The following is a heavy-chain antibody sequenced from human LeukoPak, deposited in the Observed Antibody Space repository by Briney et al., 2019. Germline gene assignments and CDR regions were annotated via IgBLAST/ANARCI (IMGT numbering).Heavy chain of an antibody. Sequence: SVKVSCKASGGTFSSYAISWVRQAPGQGLEWMGRIIPILGIANYAQKFQGRVTITADKSTSTTYMEVSSLRSDDTAVYYCARDKAVTTEVTQHFQHWGQGTLVTVSS. D-gene: IGHD4-23*01. J-gene: IGHJ1*01. V-gene: IGHV1-69*04. CDR1: GGTFSSYA. CDR3: ARDKAVTTEVTQHFQH. CDR2: IIPILGIA.